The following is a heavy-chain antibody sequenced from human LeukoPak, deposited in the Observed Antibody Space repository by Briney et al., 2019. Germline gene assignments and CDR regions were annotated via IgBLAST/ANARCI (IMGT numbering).Heavy chain of an antibody. D-gene: IGHD2-15*01. CDR1: GFTFSSYW. J-gene: IGHJ4*02. Sequence: PGGSLRLSCAASGFTFSSYWMHWVRHAPGKGLEWVSGISWNSGSIGYADSVKGRFTISRDNAKNSLYLQMNSLRAEDTALYYCAKAPWPTSGDLDYWGQGTLVTVSS. CDR2: ISWNSGSI. CDR3: AKAPWPTSGDLDY. V-gene: IGHV3-9*01.